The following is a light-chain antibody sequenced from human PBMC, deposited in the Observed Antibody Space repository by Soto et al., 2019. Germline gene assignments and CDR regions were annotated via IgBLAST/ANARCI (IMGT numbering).Light chain of an antibody. CDR2: DAS. CDR1: QSVSSY. CDR3: QQRSNWPPSYT. J-gene: IGKJ2*01. V-gene: IGKV3-11*01. Sequence: EIVLTQSPATLSSSPGERATLSCRASQSVSSYLAGYQQKPGQAPRLLLYDASITATGIPAKFSASGSGTDFTLNISSLEPVDFSVYYCQQRSNWPPSYTFGQGTKLQIK.